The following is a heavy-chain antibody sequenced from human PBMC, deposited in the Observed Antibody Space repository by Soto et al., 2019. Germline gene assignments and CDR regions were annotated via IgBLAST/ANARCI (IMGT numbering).Heavy chain of an antibody. J-gene: IGHJ4*02. V-gene: IGHV3-30*04. CDR3: ARRHREVPALIGDYFDY. Sequence: QVQLVESGGGVVQPGKSLTLSCAASGFTFSSFAMHWVRQPPGKGLEWVAVVSFDGNRQYFSDSVKGRFTISRDNSKNTVSLHMISLRDDDSALYYCARRHREVPALIGDYFDYWGQGTLVTVSS. CDR1: GFTFSSFA. D-gene: IGHD2-2*01. CDR2: VSFDGNRQ.